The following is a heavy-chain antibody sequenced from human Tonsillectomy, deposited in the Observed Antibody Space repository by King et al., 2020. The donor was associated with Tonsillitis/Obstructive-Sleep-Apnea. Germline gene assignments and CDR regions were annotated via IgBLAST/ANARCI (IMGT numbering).Heavy chain of an antibody. D-gene: IGHD3-3*01. V-gene: IGHV4-39*01. CDR1: GGSISSSSYY. Sequence: QLQESGPGLVKPSETLSLTCTVSGGSISSSSYYWGWIRQPPGKGLEWIGSIYYSGSTYYNPSLKSRVTISVDTSKNQFSLKLSSVTAADTAVYSCARGLKFLGTKWFDPWGQGTLVTVSS. CDR3: ARGLKFLGTKWFDP. CDR2: IYYSGST. J-gene: IGHJ5*02.